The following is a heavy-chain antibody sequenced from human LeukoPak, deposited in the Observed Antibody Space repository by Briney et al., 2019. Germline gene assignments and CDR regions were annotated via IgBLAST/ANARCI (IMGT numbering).Heavy chain of an antibody. CDR1: GYSFTSYW. V-gene: IGHV5-51*01. D-gene: IGHD5-18*01. Sequence: GESLKISCKGSGYSFTSYWIGWVRQMPGKGLEWMGIIYPGDSDTRYSPSFQGQVTISADKSISTAYLQWSSLKASDTAMYYCATYTAMAHDYFDYWGQGTLVTLSS. CDR2: IYPGDSDT. CDR3: ATYTAMAHDYFDY. J-gene: IGHJ4*02.